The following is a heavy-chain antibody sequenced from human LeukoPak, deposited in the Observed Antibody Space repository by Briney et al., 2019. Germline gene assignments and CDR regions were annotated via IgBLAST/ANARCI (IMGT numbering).Heavy chain of an antibody. D-gene: IGHD3-10*01. CDR2: IYYSGST. CDR1: GGSISNYY. CDR3: AGGRRDSGSYGSFVYYYYYYMDV. Sequence: SETLSLTCTVSGGSISNYYWSWIRQPPGKGLEWIGYIYYSGSTNYNPSLKSRVTISVDTSKNQFSLKLSSVTAADTAVYYCAGGRRDSGSYGSFVYYYYYYMDVWGKGTTVTVSS. J-gene: IGHJ6*03. V-gene: IGHV4-59*01.